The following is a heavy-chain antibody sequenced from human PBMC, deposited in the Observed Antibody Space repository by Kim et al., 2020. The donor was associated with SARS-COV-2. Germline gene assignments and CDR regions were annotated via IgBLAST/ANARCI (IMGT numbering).Heavy chain of an antibody. V-gene: IGHV4-39*01. CDR3: ARTGGPRGPFDY. Sequence: SETLSLTCTVSGGSISSSSYYWGWIRQPPGKGLEWIGSIYYSGSTYYNPSLKSRVTISVETSKNQFSLKLSSVTAADTAVYYCARTGGPRGPFDYWGQGTLVTVSS. CDR1: GGSISSSSYY. J-gene: IGHJ4*02. CDR2: IYYSGST. D-gene: IGHD7-27*01.